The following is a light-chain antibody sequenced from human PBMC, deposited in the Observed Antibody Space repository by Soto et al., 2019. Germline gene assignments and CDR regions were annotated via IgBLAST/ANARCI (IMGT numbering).Light chain of an antibody. CDR2: DVS. V-gene: IGLV2-11*01. CDR3: CSYAGKYTLWV. Sequence: QSALTQPRSVSGSPGQSVTISCTGTNSDIGNYNYVSWYQQHPGKAPKVMIYDVSRRPSGVPDRFSGSKSGNTASLTISGLQAEDEADYYCCSYAGKYTLWVFGGGTKLTVL. CDR1: NSDIGNYNY. J-gene: IGLJ3*02.